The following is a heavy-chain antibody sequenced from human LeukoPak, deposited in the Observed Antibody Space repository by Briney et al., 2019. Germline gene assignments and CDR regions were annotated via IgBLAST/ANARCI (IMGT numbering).Heavy chain of an antibody. CDR3: ARDGFTASYYYGSGSPFDY. D-gene: IGHD3-10*01. V-gene: IGHV4-39*07. CDR2: IYYSGST. Sequence: SETLSLTCTVSGGSISSSSYYWGWIRQPPGKGLEWIGSIYYSGSTYYNPSLKSRVTISVDTSKNQFSLKLSSVTAADTAVYYCARDGFTASYYYGSGSPFDYWGQGTLVTVSS. CDR1: GGSISSSSYY. J-gene: IGHJ4*02.